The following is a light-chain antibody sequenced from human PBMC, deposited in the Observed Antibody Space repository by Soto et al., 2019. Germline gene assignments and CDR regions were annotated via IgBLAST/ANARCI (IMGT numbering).Light chain of an antibody. V-gene: IGKV3-15*01. J-gene: IGKJ1*01. Sequence: EIVMTQSPATLSVSPGERATLSCRASQSINSNLAWYQRTPGQAPRLLIYGATTRDTGVAARFSGSGSGTEFTLTISSLQSEDSAVYYCQQYNDWPRTFGQGTKVEIK. CDR2: GAT. CDR1: QSINSN. CDR3: QQYNDWPRT.